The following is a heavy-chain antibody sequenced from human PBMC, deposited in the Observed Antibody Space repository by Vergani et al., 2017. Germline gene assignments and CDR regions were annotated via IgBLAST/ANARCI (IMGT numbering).Heavy chain of an antibody. CDR1: GFTVSSNY. V-gene: IGHV3-53*01. CDR2: IYSGGST. D-gene: IGHD2-15*01. J-gene: IGHJ5*02. CDR3: ARDRCSGGSXYSAVLGVDYGDYDCKET. Sequence: EVQLVESGGGLIQPGGSLRLSCAASGFTVSSNYMSWVRQAPGKGLEWVSVIYSGGSTYYADSVKGRFTISRDNSKNTLYLQMNSLRAGDTAVYYWARDRCSGGSXYSAVLGVDYGDYDCKETWGQGTLVTVSS.